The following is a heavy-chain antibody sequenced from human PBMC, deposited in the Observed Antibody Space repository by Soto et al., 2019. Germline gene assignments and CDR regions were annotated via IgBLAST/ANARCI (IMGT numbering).Heavy chain of an antibody. CDR2: IYYSGST. J-gene: IGHJ6*03. V-gene: IGHV4-31*03. Sequence: SETLSLTCTVSCGSISSGGYYWSWIRQHPGKGLEWIGYIYYSGSTYYNPSLKSRVTISVDTSKNQFSLKLSSVTAADTAVYYCARGEWLKRYYYYYMDVWGKGTTVTVSS. CDR3: ARGEWLKRYYYYYMDV. CDR1: CGSISSGGYY. D-gene: IGHD5-12*01.